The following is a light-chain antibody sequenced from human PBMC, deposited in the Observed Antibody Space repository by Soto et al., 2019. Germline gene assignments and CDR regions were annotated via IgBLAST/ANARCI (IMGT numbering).Light chain of an antibody. CDR3: ASYTTISTYV. J-gene: IGLJ1*01. CDR1: ISDVGAYNY. CDR2: DVT. V-gene: IGLV2-14*01. Sequence: QCSLNQPASVSGPRGQSIPIACTGTISDVGAYNYVAWYQHHPGKAPRLVIYDVTNRPSGISDRFSGSKSGNTASLTISGLLAEDEADYYCASYTTISTYVFGTGTKVTVL.